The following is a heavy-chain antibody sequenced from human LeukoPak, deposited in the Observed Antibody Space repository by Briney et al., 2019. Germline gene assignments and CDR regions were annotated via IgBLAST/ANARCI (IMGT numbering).Heavy chain of an antibody. Sequence: ASVKVSCKASGCTFTSYYMHWVRQAPGQGLEWMGIINPSGGSTSYAQKFQGRVTMTRDTSTSTVYMELSSLRSEDTAVYYCARDLGFLMATILIHTLDYWGQGTLVTVSS. J-gene: IGHJ4*02. CDR3: ARDLGFLMATILIHTLDY. CDR2: INPSGGST. CDR1: GCTFTSYY. D-gene: IGHD5-24*01. V-gene: IGHV1-46*01.